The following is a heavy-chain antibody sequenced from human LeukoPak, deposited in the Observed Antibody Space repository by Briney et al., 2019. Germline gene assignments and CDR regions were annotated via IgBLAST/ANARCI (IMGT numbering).Heavy chain of an antibody. J-gene: IGHJ4*02. Sequence: GGSLRLSCAVSGFTFSNYWMTWVRQAPGEGLEWVANIKHDGTENYYVDSVKSRFTISRDNAKKLLYLQMSSLRVEDRAVCFCAREGRPALRFWSTGFFDDWGQGVLVTV. D-gene: IGHD3-3*01. CDR1: GFTFSNYW. V-gene: IGHV3-7*01. CDR3: AREGRPALRFWSTGFFDD. CDR2: IKHDGTEN.